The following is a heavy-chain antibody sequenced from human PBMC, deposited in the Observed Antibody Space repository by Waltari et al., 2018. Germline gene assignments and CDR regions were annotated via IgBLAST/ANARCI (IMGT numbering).Heavy chain of an antibody. CDR1: GYTFTSYD. J-gene: IGHJ5*02. Sequence: QVQLVQYGAEVKKPGASVKVSCKASGYTFTSYDINWVRQATGQGREWMGWMNPNIGNTGYAQKFQGRVTITRNTSISTAYMELSSLRSEDTAVYYCARGKTTVTDWFDPWGQGTLVTVSS. V-gene: IGHV1-8*03. CDR2: MNPNIGNT. D-gene: IGHD4-17*01. CDR3: ARGKTTVTDWFDP.